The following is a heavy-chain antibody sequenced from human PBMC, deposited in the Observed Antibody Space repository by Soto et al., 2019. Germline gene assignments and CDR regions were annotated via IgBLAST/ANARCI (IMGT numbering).Heavy chain of an antibody. CDR3: ARQSAYDYDSSGYYYDY. Sequence: SETLSLTCTVSGGSISSSSYYWGWIRQPPGKGLEWIGSIYYSGSTYYNPSLKIRVTISVDTSKNQFSLKLSSVTAADTAVYYCARQSAYDYDSSGYYYDYWGQGTLVTVSS. J-gene: IGHJ4*02. V-gene: IGHV4-39*01. CDR1: GGSISSSSYY. D-gene: IGHD3-22*01. CDR2: IYYSGST.